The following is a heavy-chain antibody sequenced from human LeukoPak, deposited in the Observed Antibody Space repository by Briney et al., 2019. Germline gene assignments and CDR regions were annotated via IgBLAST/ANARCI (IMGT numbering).Heavy chain of an antibody. V-gene: IGHV3-74*01. D-gene: IGHD1-26*01. J-gene: IGHJ4*02. CDR2: TDSEGSST. CDR1: GFTFSRAW. Sequence: GGSLRLSCTASGFTFSRAWMHWVRQAPGKGLVWVSRTDSEGSSTAYADSVKGRFTISRDNAKNTVYLQMNSLRVEDTAVYYCGRGGPSGSYFDYWGQGTLVTVSS. CDR3: GRGGPSGSYFDY.